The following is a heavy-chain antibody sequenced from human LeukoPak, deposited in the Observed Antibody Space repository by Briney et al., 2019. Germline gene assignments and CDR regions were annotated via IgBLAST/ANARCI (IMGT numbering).Heavy chain of an antibody. V-gene: IGHV1-69*05. CDR3: ARAGSSGLYYYYMDV. Sequence: SVKVSCKASGGTFSSYAISWVRQAPGQGLEWMGRIIPIFGTANYAQKFQGRVTITTDESTSTAYMELSSLRSEDMAVYYCARAGSSGLYYYYMDVWGKGTTVTVSS. CDR2: IIPIFGTA. CDR1: GGTFSSYA. J-gene: IGHJ6*03. D-gene: IGHD3-22*01.